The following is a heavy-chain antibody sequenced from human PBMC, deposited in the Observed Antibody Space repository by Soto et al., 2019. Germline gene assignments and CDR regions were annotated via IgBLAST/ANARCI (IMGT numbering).Heavy chain of an antibody. D-gene: IGHD3-22*01. CDR3: AKYPSGGYYPHYFDY. CDR1: GFTFSSYG. J-gene: IGHJ4*02. V-gene: IGHV3-30*18. CDR2: ISYDGSKI. Sequence: GGSLRLSCAASGFTFSSYGMHWVRQAPGKGLEWVSVISYDGSKIYYADSVKGRFTISRDNSKNTLYLQMNSLRAEDTAVYYCAKYPSGGYYPHYFDYWGQGTLVTVSS.